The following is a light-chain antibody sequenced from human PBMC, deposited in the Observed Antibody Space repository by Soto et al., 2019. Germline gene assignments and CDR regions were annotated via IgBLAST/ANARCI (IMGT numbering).Light chain of an antibody. Sequence: QAVVTQEPSLTVSPGGTVTLTCDSSTGAVTSGHYPYWFQQKPGQAPRTLIYDTNNKHSWTPARFSGSLLGGKAALTLSGALPEDVAEYHCLLFYSGPRVFGGGTKLTVL. CDR3: LLFYSGPRV. CDR2: DTN. J-gene: IGLJ3*02. V-gene: IGLV7-46*01. CDR1: TGAVTSGHY.